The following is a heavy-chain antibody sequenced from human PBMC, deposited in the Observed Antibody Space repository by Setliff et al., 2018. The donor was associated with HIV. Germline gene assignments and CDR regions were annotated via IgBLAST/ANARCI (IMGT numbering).Heavy chain of an antibody. CDR1: GFTFSTYW. D-gene: IGHD1-26*01. CDR2: INQDGREK. V-gene: IGHV3-7*01. CDR3: ARDDNLGGRDY. J-gene: IGHJ4*02. Sequence: PGGSLRLSCAASGFTFSTYWMSWVRQAPGKGLEWVANINQDGREKYYVDSVRGRFTISRDNAKNSLYLQMNSLGAEDTAVYYCARDDNLGGRDYWGQGTLVTVSS.